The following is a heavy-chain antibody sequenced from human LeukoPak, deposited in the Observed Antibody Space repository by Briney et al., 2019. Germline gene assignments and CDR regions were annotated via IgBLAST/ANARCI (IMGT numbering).Heavy chain of an antibody. Sequence: GGSLRLSCAASGFTVGSNFMSWVRQAPGKGLEWVSAISDSGGSTYYAGSVKGRFTISRDNSKNTLYLQMNSLRAEDTAVYYCAKPIVGPKRTHFDSWGQGTLVTVSS. CDR1: GFTVGSNF. V-gene: IGHV3-23*01. J-gene: IGHJ4*02. D-gene: IGHD1-26*01. CDR3: AKPIVGPKRTHFDS. CDR2: ISDSGGST.